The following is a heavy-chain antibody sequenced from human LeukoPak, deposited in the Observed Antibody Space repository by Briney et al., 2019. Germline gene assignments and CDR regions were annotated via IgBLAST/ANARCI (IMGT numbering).Heavy chain of an antibody. D-gene: IGHD3-22*01. CDR1: GFTFSSYA. Sequence: GGSLRLSCAASGFTFSSYAMSWVRQAPGKGLEWVSAISGSGGSTYYADSVKGRFTISRDNSKSTLYLQMNSLRAEDTAVYYCARYYYDSSGYYYPIDYWVQGTLVTVSS. J-gene: IGHJ4*02. CDR3: ARYYYDSSGYYYPIDY. CDR2: ISGSGGST. V-gene: IGHV3-23*01.